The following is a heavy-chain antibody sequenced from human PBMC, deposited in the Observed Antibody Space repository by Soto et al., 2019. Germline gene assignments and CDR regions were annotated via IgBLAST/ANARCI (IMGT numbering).Heavy chain of an antibody. V-gene: IGHV1-3*01. CDR3: ARDGARIAVFGVVYYFDY. Sequence: GASVKVSCKASGYTFSSHAIHWVRQAPGQRREWMGWINAGNGDTNYSQKFQGRVAITTDTSASSAYLELSTLRSEDTAVYYCARDGARIAVFGVVYYFDYWGQGTVVTVS. J-gene: IGHJ4*02. CDR1: GYTFSSHA. CDR2: INAGNGDT. D-gene: IGHD3-3*01.